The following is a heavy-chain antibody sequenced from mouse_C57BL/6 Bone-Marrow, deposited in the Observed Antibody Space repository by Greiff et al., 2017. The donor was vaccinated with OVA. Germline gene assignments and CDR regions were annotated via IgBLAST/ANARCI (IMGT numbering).Heavy chain of an antibody. Sequence: EVKLVESVAELVRPGASVKLSCTASGFNIKNTYMHWVKQRPEQGLEWIGRIDPANGNTKYAPKFQGKATITADTSSNTAYLQLSSLTSEDTAIYYCARGSGSSYGYAMDYWGQGTSVTVSS. V-gene: IGHV14-3*01. CDR2: IDPANGNT. CDR1: GFNIKNTY. CDR3: ARGSGSSYGYAMDY. D-gene: IGHD1-1*01. J-gene: IGHJ4*01.